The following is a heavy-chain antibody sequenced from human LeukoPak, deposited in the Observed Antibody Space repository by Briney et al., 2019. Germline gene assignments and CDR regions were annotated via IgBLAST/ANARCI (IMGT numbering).Heavy chain of an antibody. CDR1: GFTFDDYA. CDR2: ISWNSGSI. CDR3: AKDTGSGPDY. J-gene: IGHJ4*02. V-gene: IGHV3-9*01. D-gene: IGHD6-19*01. Sequence: GGSLRLSCAASGFTFDDYAMHWVRQAPGKGLEWVSGISWNSGSIGYADSVKGRFTISRDNAKNSLYLQMNSLRAEDTALYYCAKDTGSGPDYWGQGTLVTVSS.